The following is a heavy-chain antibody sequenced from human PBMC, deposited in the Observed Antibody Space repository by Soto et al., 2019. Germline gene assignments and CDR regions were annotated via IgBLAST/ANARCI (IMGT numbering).Heavy chain of an antibody. D-gene: IGHD3-22*01. J-gene: IGHJ1*01. V-gene: IGHV1-69*13. Sequence: ASVKVSCKASGGTFSSYAISWVRQAPGQGLEWMGGIIPIFGTANYAQKFQGRVTITADESTSTAYMELSSLRSEDTAVYYCARAVYDSSGYLPDEYFQHWGQGTLVTVSS. CDR1: GGTFSSYA. CDR3: ARAVYDSSGYLPDEYFQH. CDR2: IIPIFGTA.